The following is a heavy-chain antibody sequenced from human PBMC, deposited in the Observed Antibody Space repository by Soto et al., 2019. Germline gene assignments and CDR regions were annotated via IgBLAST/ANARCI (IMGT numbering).Heavy chain of an antibody. Sequence: SVKVSCKASGGTFSSYAISWVRQAPGQGLEWMGGIIPIFGTANYAQKFQGRVTITADESTSTAYMELSSLRSEDTAVYYCARDHAMTYSYGMDLWGQGTPVTASS. CDR2: IIPIFGTA. J-gene: IGHJ6*02. CDR3: ARDHAMTYSYGMDL. D-gene: IGHD2-2*01. CDR1: GGTFSSYA. V-gene: IGHV1-69*13.